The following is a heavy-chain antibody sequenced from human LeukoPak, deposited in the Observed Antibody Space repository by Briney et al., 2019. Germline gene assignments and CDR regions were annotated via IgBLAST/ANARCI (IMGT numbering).Heavy chain of an antibody. D-gene: IGHD2-2*01. CDR2: ISPSLYA. CDR1: GFTFSSYG. J-gene: IGHJ5*01. CDR3: AKGSDCVSASYYARAPFSWFDS. V-gene: IGHV3-23*01. Sequence: PGRSLRLSCAASGFTFSSYGMHWVRQAPGKGLEWVSAISPSLYAYTTDSVKGRFTISRDNSDNTVFLQMNNLRAEDTALYYCAKGSDCVSASYYARAPFSWFDSWGQGTLVTVSS.